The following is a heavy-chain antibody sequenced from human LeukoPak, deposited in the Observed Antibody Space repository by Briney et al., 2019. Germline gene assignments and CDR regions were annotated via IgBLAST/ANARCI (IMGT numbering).Heavy chain of an antibody. CDR2: IYPRDSDT. CDR1: GYTFTHQW. Sequence: GESLKISCEASGYTFTHQWIGWVRQMPGTGLEWVGIIYPRDSDTIYSPSLQGHVTISADTSINTTYLEWRSLEASDTAMYYCARHSDVVEAIWGQETRVTVSS. J-gene: IGHJ4*02. V-gene: IGHV5-51*01. CDR3: ARHSDVVEAI. D-gene: IGHD3-16*01.